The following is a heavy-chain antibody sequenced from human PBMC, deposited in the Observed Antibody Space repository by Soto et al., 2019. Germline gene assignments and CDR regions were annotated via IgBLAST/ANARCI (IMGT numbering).Heavy chain of an antibody. CDR1: GYSFTSYW. CDR2: IYSGDSDT. D-gene: IGHD3-9*01. CDR3: ARQPGIDVLRYFDWSPERWFDP. J-gene: IGHJ5*02. V-gene: IGHV5-51*01. Sequence: GESLKISCKGSGYSFTSYWIGWVRQMPGKGLEWMGIIYSGDSDTRYSPSFQGQVTISADKSISTAYLQWSSLKASDTAMYYCARQPGIDVLRYFDWSPERWFDPWGQGTLVTVSS.